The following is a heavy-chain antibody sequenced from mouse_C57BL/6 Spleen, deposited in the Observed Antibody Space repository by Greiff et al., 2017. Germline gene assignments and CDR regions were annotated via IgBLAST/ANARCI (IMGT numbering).Heavy chain of an antibody. Sequence: QVQLQQPGAELVRPGTSVKLSCKASGYTFTSYWMHWVKQRPGQGLEWIGVIDPSDSYTNYNQKFKGKATLTVDTSSSTAYMQLSSLTSEDSAVYYCARSRDYGYFDYWGQGTTLTVSS. J-gene: IGHJ2*01. D-gene: IGHD2-4*01. CDR1: GYTFTSYW. CDR2: IDPSDSYT. V-gene: IGHV1-59*01. CDR3: ARSRDYGYFDY.